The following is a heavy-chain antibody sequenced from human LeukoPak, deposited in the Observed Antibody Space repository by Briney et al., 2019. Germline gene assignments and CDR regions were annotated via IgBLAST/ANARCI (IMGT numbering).Heavy chain of an antibody. J-gene: IGHJ4*02. CDR3: VREWQLSD. V-gene: IGHV3-30*03. Sequence: PGGSLRLSCAASGFTFSSYDMHWVRQAPGKGLEWVAVISYDGSNKYYADSVKGRFTISRDNSKNTLYLQMNSLRAEDTAVYYCVREWQLSDWGQGTLVTVSS. CDR1: GFTFSSYD. CDR2: ISYDGSNK. D-gene: IGHD1-26*01.